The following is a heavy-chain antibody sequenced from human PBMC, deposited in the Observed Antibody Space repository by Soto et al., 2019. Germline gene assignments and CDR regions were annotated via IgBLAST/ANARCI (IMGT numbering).Heavy chain of an antibody. J-gene: IGHJ6*02. CDR3: AYLPCSGGSCYWFSFSGMDV. CDR2: IYWDDDK. D-gene: IGHD2-15*01. V-gene: IGHV2-5*02. CDR1: GFSLSTSGVG. Sequence: QITLKESGPTLVKPTQTLTLTCTFSGFSLSTSGVGVAWIRQPPGKALEWLALIYWDDDKRYRPSLESSLTITKDTSKNQVVLTMTTMDSVDTATYYCAYLPCSGGSCYWFSFSGMDVWGQWTTVTVSS.